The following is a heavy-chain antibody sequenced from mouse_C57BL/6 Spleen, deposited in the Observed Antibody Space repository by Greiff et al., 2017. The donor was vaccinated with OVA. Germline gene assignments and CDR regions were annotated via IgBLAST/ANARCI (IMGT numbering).Heavy chain of an antibody. J-gene: IGHJ4*01. CDR3: ARGAGYGAMDY. CDR2: ISYDGSN. D-gene: IGHD3-1*01. Sequence: EVKLLESGPGLVKPSQSLSLTCSVTGYSITSGYYWNWIRQFPGNKLEWMGYISYDGSNNYNPSLKNRISITRDTSKNQFFLKLNSVTTEDTATDYCARGAGYGAMDYWGQGTSVTVSS. V-gene: IGHV3-6*01. CDR1: GYSITSGYY.